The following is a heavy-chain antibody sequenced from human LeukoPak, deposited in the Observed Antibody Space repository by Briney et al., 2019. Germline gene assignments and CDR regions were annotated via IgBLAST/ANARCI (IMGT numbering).Heavy chain of an antibody. CDR2: INAGNGNT. J-gene: IGHJ6*02. V-gene: IGHV1-3*01. D-gene: IGHD3-10*01. CDR1: GYTFTSYA. CDR3: ARGPFRGYGMDV. Sequence: EASVNVSFKASGYTFTSYAMHWVRQAPGQRLEWMGWINAGNGNTKYSQKFQGRVTITRDTSASTAYMELSSLRSEDTAVYYCARGPFRGYGMDVWGQGTTVTVSS.